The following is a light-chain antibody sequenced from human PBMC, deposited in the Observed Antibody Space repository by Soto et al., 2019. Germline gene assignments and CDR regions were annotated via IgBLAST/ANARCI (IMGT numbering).Light chain of an antibody. J-gene: IGKJ3*01. CDR2: DAS. CDR3: QQHDRVPQ. Sequence: DIQMTQSPSSLSASVGDTVTITCQASQDIINQLNWYQQKPGTAPKLLIYDASHLETGVPSRFSGCGSGTYFTLTISSLQPEDIATYYCQQHDRVPQFGPGTKVDF. CDR1: QDIINQ. V-gene: IGKV1-33*01.